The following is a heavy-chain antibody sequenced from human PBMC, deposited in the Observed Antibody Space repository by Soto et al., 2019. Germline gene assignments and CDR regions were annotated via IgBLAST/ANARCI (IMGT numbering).Heavy chain of an antibody. Sequence: GGSLRLSCAASGFTFSNYGMHWVRQAPGKGLEWVAVIWYDGSNKYYADSVKGRFTISRDNSKNTLYLQMNSLRAEDTAVYYCAREAARDAFDIWGQGTMVTVSS. CDR1: GFTFSNYG. CDR2: IWYDGSNK. V-gene: IGHV3-33*01. CDR3: AREAARDAFDI. J-gene: IGHJ3*02. D-gene: IGHD6-6*01.